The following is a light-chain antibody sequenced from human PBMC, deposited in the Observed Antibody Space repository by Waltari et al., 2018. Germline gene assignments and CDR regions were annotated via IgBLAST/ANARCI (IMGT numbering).Light chain of an antibody. CDR1: QSVNSN. J-gene: IGKJ1*01. Sequence: EIVMTQSPATVSVSPGERVNLSCRASQSVNSNLAWYQQKPGQAPRLLIYGASTRATTLPARFSGSGSGTEFTLTISSLQAEDSAVYYCHQYNNWPPWTFGQGTRVEIK. V-gene: IGKV3-15*01. CDR3: HQYNNWPPWT. CDR2: GAS.